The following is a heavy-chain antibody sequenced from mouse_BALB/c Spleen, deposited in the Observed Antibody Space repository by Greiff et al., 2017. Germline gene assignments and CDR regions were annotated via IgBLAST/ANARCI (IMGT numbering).Heavy chain of an antibody. CDR2: INPYNGGT. V-gene: IGHV1-18*01. CDR3: ASGRPYYYAMDY. CDR1: GYSFTGYT. J-gene: IGHJ4*01. Sequence: EVKLMESGPELVKPGASMKISCKASGYSFTGYTMNWVKQSHGKNLEWIGLINPYNGGTSYNQKFKGKATLTVDKSSSTAYMELLSLTSEDSAVYYCASGRPYYYAMDYWGQGTSVTVSS.